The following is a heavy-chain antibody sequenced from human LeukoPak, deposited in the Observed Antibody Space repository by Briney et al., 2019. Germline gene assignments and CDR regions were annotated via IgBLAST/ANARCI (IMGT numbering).Heavy chain of an antibody. CDR1: GFTFTTFW. V-gene: IGHV3-7*03. J-gene: IGHJ4*02. CDR3: ARGYSGYAY. CDR2: IKQDGSDK. Sequence: RGSLRLSCAASGFTFTTFWMGWVRQAPGKGLEWVANIKQDGSDKYYVDSVKGRFTISRDNAKNSLYLQMNSLRAEDTALYYCARGYSGYAYWGQGTLVTVSS. D-gene: IGHD5-12*01.